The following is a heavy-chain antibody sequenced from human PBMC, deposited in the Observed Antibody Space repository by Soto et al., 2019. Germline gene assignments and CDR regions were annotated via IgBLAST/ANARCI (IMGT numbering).Heavy chain of an antibody. CDR3: ARDDSSGYYYLSGAFDI. D-gene: IGHD3-22*01. J-gene: IGHJ3*02. CDR1: GFTFSSYE. V-gene: IGHV3-48*03. CDR2: ISSRGSTI. Sequence: GGSVRLSCAASGFTFSSYEMNWVRQAPGKGLEWVSYISSRGSTIYYADSVKGRFTISRDNAKNSLYLQMNSLRAEDTAVYYCARDDSSGYYYLSGAFDIWGQGTMVTVSS.